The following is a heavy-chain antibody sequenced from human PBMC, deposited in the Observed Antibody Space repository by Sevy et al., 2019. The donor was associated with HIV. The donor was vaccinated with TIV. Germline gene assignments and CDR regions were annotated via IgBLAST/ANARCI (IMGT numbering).Heavy chain of an antibody. J-gene: IGHJ4*02. CDR3: ARDYYDSTAPDC. CDR1: GFTFNTYA. CDR2: IWHDGSNK. V-gene: IGHV3-33*01. Sequence: GGSLRLSCAASGFTFNTYAMHWVRQAPGKGLEWVAVIWHDGSNKLYADSEKGRFSISRDNSKKIVYLQMNSLRADDTAVYYCARDYYDSTAPDCWGQGTLVTVSS. D-gene: IGHD3-22*01.